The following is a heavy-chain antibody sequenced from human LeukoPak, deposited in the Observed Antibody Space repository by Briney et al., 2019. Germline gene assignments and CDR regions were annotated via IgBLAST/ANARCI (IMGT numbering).Heavy chain of an antibody. CDR3: AREEILDF. CDR2: VNNDGSTT. CDR1: GFTFRNYW. J-gene: IGHJ4*02. V-gene: IGHV3-74*01. Sequence: GGSLRLSCAASGFTFRNYWLHWVRQAPGKGLVWVSRVNNDGSTTTYADSVKGRFTISRDNAKNSLYLQMNSLRAEDTAVYYCAREEILDFWGQGTLVTVSS.